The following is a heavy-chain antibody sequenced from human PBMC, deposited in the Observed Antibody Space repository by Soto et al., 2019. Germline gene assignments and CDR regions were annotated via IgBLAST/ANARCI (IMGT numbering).Heavy chain of an antibody. J-gene: IGHJ4*02. V-gene: IGHV3-30-3*01. CDR2: ISYDENNE. CDR1: GFTFSRYS. Sequence: QVQLVESGGGVVQPGRSLRLSCAASGFTFSRYSMHWVCQAPGKGLEWVADISYDENNESYADSVKGRFTISRDFSKNTMFLQMSSLSPADTAVYFCPRAPFDSSGYFAYWGQGSLVTVSS. D-gene: IGHD3-22*01. CDR3: PRAPFDSSGYFAY.